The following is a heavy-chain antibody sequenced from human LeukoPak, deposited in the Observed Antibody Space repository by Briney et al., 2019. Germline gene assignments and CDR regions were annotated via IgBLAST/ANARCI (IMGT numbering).Heavy chain of an antibody. V-gene: IGHV1-69*13. CDR3: ARDRLGDTAMVGGEFDY. D-gene: IGHD5-18*01. Sequence: ASVKVSCKASGGTFSSYAISWVRQAPGQGLEWMGGIIPIFGTANYAQKFQGRVTITADESTSTAYMELSSLRSEDTAVYYCARDRLGDTAMVGGEFDYWGQGTLVTVSS. CDR1: GGTFSSYA. CDR2: IIPIFGTA. J-gene: IGHJ4*02.